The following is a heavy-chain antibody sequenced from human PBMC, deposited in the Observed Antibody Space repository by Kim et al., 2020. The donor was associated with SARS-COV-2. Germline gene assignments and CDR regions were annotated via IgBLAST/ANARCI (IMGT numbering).Heavy chain of an antibody. V-gene: IGHV3-23*01. D-gene: IGHD6-19*01. CDR3: AKDPRLAVAGTNYYFDF. Sequence: VEGRFTISRDNSKNTLYLQMNSLRAEDTAVYYCAKDPRLAVAGTNYYFDFWGQGTLVTVSS. J-gene: IGHJ4*02.